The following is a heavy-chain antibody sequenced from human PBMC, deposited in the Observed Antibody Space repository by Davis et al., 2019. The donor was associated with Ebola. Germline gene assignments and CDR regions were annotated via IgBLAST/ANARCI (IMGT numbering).Heavy chain of an antibody. CDR3: SSWVSSHFDF. CDR1: GFTSSNYA. CDR2: IYGPTTNT. D-gene: IGHD6-13*01. Sequence: PAGSLRLSCAASGFTSSNYAMMWVRHAPGKGREGVSTIYGPTTNTHYGDSVKGRFTISRDNSKNTLFLQMDSLRPEDTAMYYCSSWVSSHFDFWGRGTLVTVSS. J-gene: IGHJ4*02. V-gene: IGHV3-23*05.